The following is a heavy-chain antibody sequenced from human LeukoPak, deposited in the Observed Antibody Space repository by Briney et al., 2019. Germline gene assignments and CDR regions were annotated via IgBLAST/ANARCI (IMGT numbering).Heavy chain of an antibody. V-gene: IGHV1-46*03. CDR2: INPSGGST. J-gene: IGHJ4*02. D-gene: IGHD3-3*01. Sequence: ASVKVSCKASGYTFTSCYMHWVRQAPGQGLEWMGIINPSGGSTSYAQKFQGRVTMTRDTSTSTVYMELSSLRSEDTAVYYCARQGTIFGVVIWLDYWGQGTLVTVSS. CDR3: ARQGTIFGVVIWLDY. CDR1: GYTFTSCY.